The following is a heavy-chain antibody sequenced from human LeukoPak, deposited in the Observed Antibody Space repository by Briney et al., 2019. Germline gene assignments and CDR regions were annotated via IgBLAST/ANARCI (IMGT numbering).Heavy chain of an antibody. CDR2: IYYNGNT. D-gene: IGHD7-27*01. CDR3: ARDRLSLGAFDI. V-gene: IGHV4-39*07. J-gene: IGHJ3*02. CDR1: GGSISSSNYY. Sequence: SETLSLTCTVSGGSISSSNYYWGWIRQPPGKGLEWIGTIYYNGNTHYNPSLKSRVTISLDTSKNQFSLRLSSLTAADTAVYYCARDRLSLGAFDIWGQGTMVTVSS.